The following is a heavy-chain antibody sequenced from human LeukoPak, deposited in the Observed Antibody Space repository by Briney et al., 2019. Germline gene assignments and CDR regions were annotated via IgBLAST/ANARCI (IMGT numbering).Heavy chain of an antibody. CDR3: ARHQNGGTYPLDY. Sequence: SETLSLTCAASGGSISGHYWSWIRQPPGKGLEWIGHFYYYSGSTTYSPSLKSRLTISFDTSKNQFSLKLNSATAADTAVYYCARHQNGGTYPLDYWGQGIPVTVSS. D-gene: IGHD1-26*01. V-gene: IGHV4-59*08. CDR2: FYYYSGST. CDR1: GGSISGHY. J-gene: IGHJ4*02.